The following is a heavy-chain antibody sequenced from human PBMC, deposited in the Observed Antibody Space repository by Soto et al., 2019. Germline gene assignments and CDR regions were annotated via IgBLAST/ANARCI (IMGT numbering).Heavy chain of an antibody. J-gene: IGHJ6*03. CDR3: ARGGPYYYYMDV. Sequence: EVQLVESGGGLVQPGGSLRLSCAASGFTFSSYSMNWVRQAPGKGLEWVSYISSSSSTIYYADSVKGRFTISRDNAKNSRYLQMNSLRAEDTAVYYCARGGPYYYYMDVWGKGTTVTVSS. V-gene: IGHV3-48*01. CDR1: GFTFSSYS. CDR2: ISSSSSTI.